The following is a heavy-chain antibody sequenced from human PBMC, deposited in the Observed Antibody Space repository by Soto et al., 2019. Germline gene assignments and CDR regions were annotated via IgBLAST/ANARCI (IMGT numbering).Heavy chain of an antibody. J-gene: IGHJ6*02. CDR3: ASVLYIPNYYYAMDV. CDR1: DDSISSSSYY. CDR2: IYYTGST. Sequence: SETLSLTCTVSDDSISSSSYYWGWIRQPPGKGLEWTGTIYYTGSTYYTPSLKSRVTISVGTSKNQFSLKLSSVTAADTAVYYCASVLYIPNYYYAMDVWGQGTTLTLS. D-gene: IGHD2-8*02. V-gene: IGHV4-39*01.